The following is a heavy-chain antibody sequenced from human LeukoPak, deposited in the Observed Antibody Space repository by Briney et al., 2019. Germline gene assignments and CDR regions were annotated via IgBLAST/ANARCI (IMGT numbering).Heavy chain of an antibody. CDR2: IKQDGSEK. J-gene: IGHJ4*02. CDR1: GFTFSSYW. V-gene: IGHV3-7*01. CDR3: ARVKTRDGYNYGYFDY. Sequence: GGSLKLSCAASGFTFSSYWMSWVRQAPGKGLEWVANIKQDGSEKYYVDSVKGRFTISRDNAKNSLYLQMNSLRAEDTAVYYCARVKTRDGYNYGYFDYWGQGTLVTVSS. D-gene: IGHD5-24*01.